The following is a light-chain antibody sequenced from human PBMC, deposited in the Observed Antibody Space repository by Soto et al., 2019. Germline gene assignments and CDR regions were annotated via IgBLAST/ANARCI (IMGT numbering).Light chain of an antibody. J-gene: IGKJ4*01. CDR3: QQFSSYPLT. V-gene: IGKV3-20*01. Sequence: EIVLTQSPGTLALSPCEGATLSCSASQSVGDTYLAWYQQKPGQAPRLLMYSTSIRATGIPDRFSGSGSGTDFTLTISRLEPEDFAVYYCQQFSSYPLTFGGGTKVDNK. CDR1: QSVGDTY. CDR2: STS.